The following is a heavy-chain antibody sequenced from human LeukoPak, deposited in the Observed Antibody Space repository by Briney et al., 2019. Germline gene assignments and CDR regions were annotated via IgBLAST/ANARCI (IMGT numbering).Heavy chain of an antibody. CDR1: GYTFTGYA. D-gene: IGHD5-12*01. CDR2: INPEKRDT. V-gene: IGHV1-2*02. CDR3: AKKVRGPSHPLDF. Sequence: ASVKVSCKASGYTFTGYAIHWVRQAPGQGLEWMGWINPEKRDTGYAHKFQGRVTMTSDTSISTAYMELSSLRSDDAAVYYCAKKVRGPSHPLDFWGQGTLVTVSS. J-gene: IGHJ4*02.